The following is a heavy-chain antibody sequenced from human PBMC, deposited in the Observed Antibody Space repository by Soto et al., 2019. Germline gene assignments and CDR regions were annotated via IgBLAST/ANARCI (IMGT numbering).Heavy chain of an antibody. J-gene: IGHJ4*02. V-gene: IGHV3-7*01. CDR3: ASSRRQWFGGVVSYYFDD. D-gene: IGHD3-10*01. CDR2: IKEDGSET. Sequence: EVQLVESGGGLVQPGGSLRLSCAASGFIFRTYWMSWVRQAPGKGLEWVANIKEDGSETNYVDSVKGRFAVSRDKDTNSLYLPLNGLSAEDAAVYSCASSRRQWFGGVVSYYFDDWGQGTLVTVSS. CDR1: GFIFRTYW.